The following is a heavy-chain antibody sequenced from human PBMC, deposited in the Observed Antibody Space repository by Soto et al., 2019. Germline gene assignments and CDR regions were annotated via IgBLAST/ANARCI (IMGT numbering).Heavy chain of an antibody. D-gene: IGHD3-22*01. V-gene: IGHV3-13*04. CDR1: GFTFSSYD. Sequence: GGSLRLSCAASGFTFSSYDMHWVRQATGKGLEWVSAIGTAGDTYYPGSVKGRFTISRENAKNSLYLQMNSLRAGDTAVFYCARGLKQDPYYYDSSGYAVYYYYYGMDVWGQGTTVTVSS. J-gene: IGHJ6*02. CDR2: IGTAGDT. CDR3: ARGLKQDPYYYDSSGYAVYYYYYGMDV.